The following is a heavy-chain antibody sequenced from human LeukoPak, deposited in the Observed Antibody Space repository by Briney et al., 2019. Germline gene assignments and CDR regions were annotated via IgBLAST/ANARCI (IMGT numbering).Heavy chain of an antibody. D-gene: IGHD2-15*01. CDR3: ARISQSSGGFYY. J-gene: IGHJ4*02. CDR2: ISYRGST. V-gene: IGHV4-31*02. CDR1: GGSISKSGGFY. Sequence: PSETLSLTCTVSGGSISKSGGFYWRWVRQHPGDGLEWIGFISYRGSTYYNPSLKSRVSMSVDTSRSQFSLRLTSVTEEDTAVYYCARISQSSGGFYYWGQGTLVTVSS.